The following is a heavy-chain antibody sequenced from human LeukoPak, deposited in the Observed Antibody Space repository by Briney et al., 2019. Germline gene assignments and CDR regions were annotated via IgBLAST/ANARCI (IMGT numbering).Heavy chain of an antibody. CDR3: ATEVDHNYVTAFDS. CDR2: MYSSRSP. V-gene: IGHV4-61*02. J-gene: IGHJ4*02. Sequence: SQTLSLTCSVSGGSISSDPFYWTWIRQAAGKEMEWIGRMYSSRSPNYNPSLRSRVTISLDSSRNQFSLNLKSVTAADTAVYYCATEVDHNYVTAFDSWGQGTLVTVSS. D-gene: IGHD1-1*01. CDR1: GGSISSDPFY.